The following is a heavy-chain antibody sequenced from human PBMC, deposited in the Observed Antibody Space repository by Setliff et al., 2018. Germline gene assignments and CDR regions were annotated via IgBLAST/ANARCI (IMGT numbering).Heavy chain of an antibody. J-gene: IGHJ3*02. D-gene: IGHD3-3*01. CDR3: ARHKAGITIFGVVINPDAFDI. CDR2: VHSSGDT. Sequence: LSLTCNVSGASISSGFYYWSWIRQPAGKGLEWIGRVHSSGDTKYNPSVKTRVTMSVDTSKNQFSLKLSSVTAADTAVYYCARHKAGITIFGVVINPDAFDIWGQGTMVTVSS. V-gene: IGHV4-61*02. CDR1: GASISSGFYY.